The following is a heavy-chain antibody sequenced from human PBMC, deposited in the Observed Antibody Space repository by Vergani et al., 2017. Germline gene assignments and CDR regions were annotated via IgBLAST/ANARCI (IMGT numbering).Heavy chain of an antibody. Sequence: QVQLVESGGGVVQPGGSLRLSCAASGFTFSSYGMHWVRQAPGKGLEWVAFIRYDGSNKYYADSVKGRFTISRDNSKNTLYLQMNSLRAEDTAVYYCAKETWIQLKLWYYYGMDVWGQGTTVTVSS. CDR3: AKETWIQLKLWYYYGMDV. D-gene: IGHD2-21*01. CDR1: GFTFSSYG. J-gene: IGHJ6*02. V-gene: IGHV3-30*02. CDR2: IRYDGSNK.